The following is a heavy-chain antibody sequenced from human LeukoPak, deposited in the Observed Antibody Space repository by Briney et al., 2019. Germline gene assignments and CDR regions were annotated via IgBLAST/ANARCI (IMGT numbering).Heavy chain of an antibody. J-gene: IGHJ6*03. CDR3: ARGGCGAAGGCYYYYMDV. D-gene: IGHD6-13*01. Sequence: SETLSLTCAVSGVSLCSSIHYWVWIRQSPGKGLEWDAYIYYSGSTNYNPSLKSRVTISVYTSKNQFSLKLTPVTAADPAVYYCARGGCGAAGGCYYYYMDVWGKGTTVTISS. V-gene: IGHV4-61*01. CDR2: IYYSGST. CDR1: GVSLCSSIHY.